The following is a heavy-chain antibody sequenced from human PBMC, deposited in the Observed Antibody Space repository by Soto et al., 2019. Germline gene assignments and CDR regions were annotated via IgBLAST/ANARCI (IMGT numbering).Heavy chain of an antibody. CDR1: GGSSNSNY. J-gene: IGHJ4*02. CDR3: ARIPTRGDVDYFDY. CDR2: INYSGNT. Sequence: SETLSLTCTVSGGSSNSNYWNWIRQPPGKGLEWIGYINYSGNTNYNPSLKSRVTISIDTSKNQFSLKLSSVTAADTAIYYCARIPTRGDVDYFDYWGQGTLVTVSS. D-gene: IGHD5-12*01. V-gene: IGHV4-59*08.